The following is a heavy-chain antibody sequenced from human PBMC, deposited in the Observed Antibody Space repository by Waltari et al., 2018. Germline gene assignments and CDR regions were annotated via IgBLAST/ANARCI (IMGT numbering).Heavy chain of an antibody. CDR3: AKDGDYSLPGYDAFDI. Sequence: QVQLLESGGRVVRPGGSLRLSCATSGLIFNTYGLPWVRQTPGKGLEWVAFIRYDGSFKDYADSVNGRFSISRDNSKNTLYLQMNDLRPEDTALYYCAKDGDYSLPGYDAFDIWGQGTMVTVSP. CDR1: GLIFNTYG. D-gene: IGHD4-17*01. J-gene: IGHJ3*02. V-gene: IGHV3-30*02. CDR2: IRYDGSFK.